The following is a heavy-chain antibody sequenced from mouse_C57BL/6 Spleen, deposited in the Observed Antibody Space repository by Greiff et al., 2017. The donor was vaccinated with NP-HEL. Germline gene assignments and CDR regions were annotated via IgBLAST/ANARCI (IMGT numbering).Heavy chain of an antibody. CDR2: ISSGSSTI. CDR3: ARDDYDDWYFDV. CDR1: GFTFSDYG. D-gene: IGHD2-4*01. Sequence: EVMLVESGGGLVKPGGSLKLSCAASGFTFSDYGMHWVRQAPEKGLEWVAYISSGSSTIYYADTVKGRFTISRDNAKNTLFLQMTSRRSEDTAMYYCARDDYDDWYFDVWGTGTTVTVSS. V-gene: IGHV5-17*01. J-gene: IGHJ1*03.